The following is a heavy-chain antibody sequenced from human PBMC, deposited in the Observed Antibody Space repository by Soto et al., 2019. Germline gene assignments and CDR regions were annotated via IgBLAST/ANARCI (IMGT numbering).Heavy chain of an antibody. J-gene: IGHJ4*02. CDR1: GFTFINSW. CDR3: ATAGYTGAWEERSFDG. V-gene: IGHV3-74*01. CDR2: ISLDGSSA. D-gene: IGHD5-12*01. Sequence: EVQWVESGGDLVQPVGSLRLSCAASGFTFINSWIHWVRQAPRKGLLWVSRISLDGSSATDADSGKGLFTRSRDNAKHTLYLQMNSLRAEDTAQYFCATAGYTGAWEERSFDGWGQGTQVSVSS.